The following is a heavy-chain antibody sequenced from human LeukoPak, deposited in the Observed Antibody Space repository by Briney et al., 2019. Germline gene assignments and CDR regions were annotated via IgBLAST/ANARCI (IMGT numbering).Heavy chain of an antibody. CDR2: INTDGSST. Sequence: GGSLRLSCAATGFTFSSYWMHWVRQAPGKGLAWVSRINTDGSSTSYADSVKGRFTISRDNAKNTLYLQMNSLRAEDTAVYYCARDGRYWGQGTLVTVSS. CDR1: GFTFSSYW. CDR3: ARDGRY. D-gene: IGHD1-1*01. J-gene: IGHJ4*02. V-gene: IGHV3-74*01.